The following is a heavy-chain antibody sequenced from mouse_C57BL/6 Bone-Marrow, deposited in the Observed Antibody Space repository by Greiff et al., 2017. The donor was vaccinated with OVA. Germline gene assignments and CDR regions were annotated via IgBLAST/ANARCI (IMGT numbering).Heavy chain of an antibody. Sequence: QVHVKQSGAELVRPGTSVKMSCKASGYTFTNYWIGWAKQRPGHGLEWIGDIYPGGGYTNYNEKFKGKATLTADKSSSTAYMQFSSLTSEDSAIYYCASYDGYYVFAYWGQGTLVTVSA. CDR3: ASYDGYYVFAY. CDR1: GYTFTNYW. V-gene: IGHV1-63*01. CDR2: IYPGGGYT. J-gene: IGHJ3*01. D-gene: IGHD2-3*01.